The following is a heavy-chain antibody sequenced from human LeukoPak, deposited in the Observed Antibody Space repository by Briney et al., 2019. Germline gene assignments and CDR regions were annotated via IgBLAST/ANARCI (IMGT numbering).Heavy chain of an antibody. CDR1: GFTFNTYW. J-gene: IGHJ3*02. V-gene: IGHV3-7*03. D-gene: IGHD6-19*01. Sequence: SGRSLRLSCAASGFTFNTYWMSWVRQAPGKGLEWVANIKQDGGQEFYGESVKGRFTISRDNAKNSLYLQMNSLRAEDKAVYYCARAFSGWQDAFDIWGQGTMVTVSS. CDR2: IKQDGGQE. CDR3: ARAFSGWQDAFDI.